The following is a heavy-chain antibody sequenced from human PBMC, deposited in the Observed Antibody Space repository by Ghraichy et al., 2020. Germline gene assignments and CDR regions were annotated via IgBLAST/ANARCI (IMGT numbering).Heavy chain of an antibody. CDR1: GFTFGSYS. J-gene: IGHJ6*02. D-gene: IGHD4-23*01. CDR3: ARGSRVVRFYYYDGMEV. CDR2: ITSSSSFI. V-gene: IGHV3-48*02. Sequence: GGSLRLSCVGSGFTFGSYSMNWVRQSPGKRLEWVSYITSSSSFISYADSVKGRFTISRDNAQNSLSLQMNSLTDEDTAVYYCARGSRVVRFYYYDGMEVWGQGTTVTVPS.